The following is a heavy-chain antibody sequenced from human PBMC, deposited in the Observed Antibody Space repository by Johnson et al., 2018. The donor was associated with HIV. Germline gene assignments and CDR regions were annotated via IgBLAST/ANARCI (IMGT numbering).Heavy chain of an antibody. CDR1: GFSFTNAW. Sequence: VQLVESGGGLVKPGGSLRLSCAASGFSFTNAWMSWVRQAPGKGLEWVGRIKSKTDGGTTEYAASVKGRFTISRANAKNSLSLQMNSLRAEDTAVYYFARDRPSKWLRSNDDAFDIWGQGTMVTVSS. D-gene: IGHD5-12*01. J-gene: IGHJ3*02. CDR3: ARDRPSKWLRSNDDAFDI. CDR2: IKSKTDGGTT. V-gene: IGHV3-15*01.